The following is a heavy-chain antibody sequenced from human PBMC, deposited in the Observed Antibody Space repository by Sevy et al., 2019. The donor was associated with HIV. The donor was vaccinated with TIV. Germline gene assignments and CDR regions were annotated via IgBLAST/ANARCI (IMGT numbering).Heavy chain of an antibody. D-gene: IGHD6-19*01. CDR2: INHSGST. V-gene: IGHV4-34*01. CDR1: GGSFSGYY. Sequence: SETLSLTCAVYGGSFSGYYWSWIRQPPGKGLEWIGEINHSGSTNYNPSLKSRVTISVDTSKNQFSLKLSSVTAADTAVYYCARAKSSGWDQGFDYWGQGTLVTVSS. CDR3: ARAKSSGWDQGFDY. J-gene: IGHJ4*02.